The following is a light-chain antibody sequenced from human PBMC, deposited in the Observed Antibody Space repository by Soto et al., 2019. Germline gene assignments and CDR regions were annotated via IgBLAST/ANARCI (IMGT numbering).Light chain of an antibody. CDR2: GAS. CDR3: QQFDDSVT. CDR1: QSISDT. J-gene: IGKJ5*01. Sequence: EIVMTQSPATLSVSPGGRATLSCRASQSISDTLAWYQQKPGQAPRLLIYGASDRATGTPDRFSGSGSGTDFTLTISRLEPEDSAVYYCQQFDDSVTFGQGTRLDIK. V-gene: IGKV3D-15*01.